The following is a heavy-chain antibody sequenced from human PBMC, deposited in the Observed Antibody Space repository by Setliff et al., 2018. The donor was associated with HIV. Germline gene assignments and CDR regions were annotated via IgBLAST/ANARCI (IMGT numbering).Heavy chain of an antibody. J-gene: IGHJ3*01. CDR1: GRSFSGHY. D-gene: IGHD7-27*01. Sequence: PSETLSLTCAVYGRSFSGHYWSWIRQSPGKGLEWIGEINHSGGTNYNPSLKSRVTMSIDTSKNQFSLNVSSVTAADTAVYYCARGWGHDGFDFWGQGTMVTVSS. V-gene: IGHV4-34*01. CDR2: INHSGGT. CDR3: ARGWGHDGFDF.